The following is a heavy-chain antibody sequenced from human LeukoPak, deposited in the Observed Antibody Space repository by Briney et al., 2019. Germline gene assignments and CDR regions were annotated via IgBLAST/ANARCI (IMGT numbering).Heavy chain of an antibody. V-gene: IGHV4-34*01. CDR2: INHSGST. CDR1: GGSFSGYY. J-gene: IGHJ6*03. Sequence: SETLSLTCAVYGGSFSGYYWSWIRQPPGKGLEWIGEINHSGSTNYNPSLKSRVTISVDTSKNQFSLKLSSVTAADTAVYYCARLGYCSGGSCYSHYYYYMDVWGKGTTVTVSS. D-gene: IGHD2-15*01. CDR3: ARLGYCSGGSCYSHYYYYMDV.